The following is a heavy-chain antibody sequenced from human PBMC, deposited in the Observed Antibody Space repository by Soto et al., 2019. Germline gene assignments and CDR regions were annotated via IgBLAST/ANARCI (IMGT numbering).Heavy chain of an antibody. V-gene: IGHV1-46*01. Sequence: ASVKVSCKASGYTFTSYYMHWVRQAPGQGLEWMGIINPSGGSTSYAQKFQGRVTMTRDTSTSTVYMELSSLRSEDTAVYYCAREGAPSSVYYDFWSGYRGSYYYYGMDVWSQGTTVTVSS. D-gene: IGHD3-3*01. CDR2: INPSGGST. CDR1: GYTFTSYY. J-gene: IGHJ6*02. CDR3: AREGAPSSVYYDFWSGYRGSYYYYGMDV.